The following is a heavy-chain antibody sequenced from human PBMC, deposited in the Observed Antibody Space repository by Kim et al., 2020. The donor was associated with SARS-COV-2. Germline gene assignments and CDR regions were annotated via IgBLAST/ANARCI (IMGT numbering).Heavy chain of an antibody. CDR2: ISPDGSGS. Sequence: GGSLRLSCAASGFTFSRYWMHWVRQAPGKGLVWVSRISPDGSGSIYADSVKGRLTISRDNAKNTLHLQMNSLRAEDTAVYYCASLPAGGGNSASRAIWGQGTMVTVSS. V-gene: IGHV3-74*01. CDR3: ASLPAGGGNSASRAI. J-gene: IGHJ3*01. CDR1: GFTFSRYW. D-gene: IGHD2-21*02.